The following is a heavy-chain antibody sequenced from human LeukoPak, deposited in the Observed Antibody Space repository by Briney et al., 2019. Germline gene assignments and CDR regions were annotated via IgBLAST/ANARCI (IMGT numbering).Heavy chain of an antibody. J-gene: IGHJ5*02. CDR3: ARAEAAPESWFDP. Sequence: ASVKVSCKASGYTFTGYYMHWVRQAPGQGLEWMGWINPNSGGTNYAQKFQGRVTMTRDTSISTAYMELSRLRSDDTAVYYCARAEAAPESWFDPWGQGTLVTVSS. V-gene: IGHV1-2*02. CDR1: GYTFTGYY. CDR2: INPNSGGT.